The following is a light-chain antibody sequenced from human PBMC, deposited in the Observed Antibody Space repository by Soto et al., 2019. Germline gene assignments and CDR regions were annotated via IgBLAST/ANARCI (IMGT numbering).Light chain of an antibody. CDR2: DVN. CDR3: CSYAGNYAFV. J-gene: IGLJ2*01. V-gene: IGLV2-11*01. CDR1: SNDVGAYIY. Sequence: ALTQPRSVSGSPGQSVTVSCTGTSNDVGAYIYVSWYQQHPGKAPRLMIYDVNKRPSGVPDRFAGSKSGNTASLTISALQAEDEADYFCCSYAGNYAFVFGGGTKVTVL.